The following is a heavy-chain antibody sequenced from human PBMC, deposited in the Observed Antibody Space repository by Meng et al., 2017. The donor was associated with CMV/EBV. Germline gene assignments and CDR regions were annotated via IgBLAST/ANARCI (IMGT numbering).Heavy chain of an antibody. D-gene: IGHD3-16*01. J-gene: IGHJ4*02. V-gene: IGHV5-51*01. Sequence: GGSLRLSCKGSGYSFTSYWIGWVRQTPEKGLEWMGIMYPRDSDIRYSPSFQGQVTISADKSISTAYLQWSTLKASDTAIYYCARPTVVGGRPRTFDYWGQGTPVTVSS. CDR1: GYSFTSYW. CDR2: MYPRDSDI. CDR3: ARPTVVGGRPRTFDY.